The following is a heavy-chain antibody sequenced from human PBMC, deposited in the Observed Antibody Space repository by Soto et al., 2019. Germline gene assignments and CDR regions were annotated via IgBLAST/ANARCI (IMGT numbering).Heavy chain of an antibody. D-gene: IGHD3-16*02. V-gene: IGHV1-46*01. CDR1: AYTFTSHY. Sequence: ASVKVSCTPSAYTFTSHYMHWVRQAAGQGPGRMGIINQSGGSTSYAQKFQGRVTMTRDTSTSTVYVELSGLSSEDTAVYYCARGMITFGGVSVQRNAFEIWGQGTMVNVSS. J-gene: IGHJ3*02. CDR2: INQSGGST. CDR3: ARGMITFGGVSVQRNAFEI.